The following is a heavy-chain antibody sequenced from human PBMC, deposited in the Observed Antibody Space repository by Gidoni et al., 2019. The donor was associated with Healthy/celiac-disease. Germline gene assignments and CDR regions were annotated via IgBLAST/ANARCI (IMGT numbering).Heavy chain of an antibody. CDR2: ISYDGSNK. V-gene: IGHV3-30-3*01. CDR1: GFTFSSYA. Sequence: QVQLVESGGGVVQPGRSLRLSCAASGFTFSSYAMHWVRQAPGKGLEWVAVISYDGSNKYYADSVKGRFTISRDNSKNTLYLQMNSLRAEDTAVYYCARDGPRLLPWFGEPSPPPIDYWGQGTLVTVSS. D-gene: IGHD3-10*01. CDR3: ARDGPRLLPWFGEPSPPPIDY. J-gene: IGHJ4*02.